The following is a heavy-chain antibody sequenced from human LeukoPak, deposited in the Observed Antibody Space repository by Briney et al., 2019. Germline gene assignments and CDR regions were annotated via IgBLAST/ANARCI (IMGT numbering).Heavy chain of an antibody. D-gene: IGHD3-10*01. CDR3: ARDFAVWFGESKGAFDI. V-gene: IGHV3-21*01. CDR2: IRSSSSYT. CDR1: GFTFSSYS. Sequence: GGSLRLSCEASGFTFSSYSLNWVRLAPGKGLEWVSSIRSSSSYTYYADSVRGRFSISRDNAKNSLYLQMNSLRAEDTAVYYCARDFAVWFGESKGAFDIWGQGTMVTVSS. J-gene: IGHJ3*02.